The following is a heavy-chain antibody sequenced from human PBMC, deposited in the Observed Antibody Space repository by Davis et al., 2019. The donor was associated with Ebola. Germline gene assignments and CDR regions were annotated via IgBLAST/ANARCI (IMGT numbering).Heavy chain of an antibody. J-gene: IGHJ4*02. CDR1: GFTFSSYS. Sequence: GGSLRLSCAASGFTFSSYSMNWVRQAPGKGLEWVSYISSSSSTIYYADSVKGRFTISRDNAKNSLYLQMNSLRAEDTAVYYCASAAMAKIDYWGQGTLVTVSS. CDR3: ASAAMAKIDY. D-gene: IGHD5-18*01. V-gene: IGHV3-48*01. CDR2: ISSSSSTI.